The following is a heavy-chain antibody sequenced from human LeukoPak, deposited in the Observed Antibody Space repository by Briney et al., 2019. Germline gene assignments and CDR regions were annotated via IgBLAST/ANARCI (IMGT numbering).Heavy chain of an antibody. Sequence: PSETLSLTCTVSGGSISAYYWSWIRQPAGKGLEWIGRIYTSGSTTYNPSLKSRVTMSVDTSKNQFSLKLTSVTAADTAVYYCARDPYYYGPGSYSPLDYWGPGTLVTVSS. V-gene: IGHV4-4*07. CDR1: GGSISAYY. D-gene: IGHD3-10*01. CDR2: IYTSGST. CDR3: ARDPYYYGPGSYSPLDY. J-gene: IGHJ4*02.